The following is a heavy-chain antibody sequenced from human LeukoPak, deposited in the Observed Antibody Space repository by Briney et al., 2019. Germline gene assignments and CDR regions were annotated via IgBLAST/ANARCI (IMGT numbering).Heavy chain of an antibody. J-gene: IGHJ3*02. CDR1: GFIFRSYW. D-gene: IGHD2-2*01. CDR2: IKEAGSES. Sequence: GGSLRLSCAASGFIFRSYWMTWVRRAPGRGLEWVANIKEAGSESSYVDSVKGRFTISRDNAKNSLYLQINSLRAEDTAVYYCARGDQLLSDAFDIWGQGTMVTVSS. CDR3: ARGDQLLSDAFDI. V-gene: IGHV3-7*01.